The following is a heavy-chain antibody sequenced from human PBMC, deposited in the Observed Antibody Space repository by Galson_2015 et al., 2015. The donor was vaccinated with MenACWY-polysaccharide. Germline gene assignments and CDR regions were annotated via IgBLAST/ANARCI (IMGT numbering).Heavy chain of an antibody. Sequence: SVKVSCKASGYTVTGYYMHWVRQAPGQGLEWMGRISPDSGDTNYAQKFQGRVTMTRDTSISTAYMELSRLRSDGTAVYYCARQLDASFDYWGQGTLVTVSS. CDR1: GYTVTGYY. D-gene: IGHD1-1*01. V-gene: IGHV1-2*06. CDR2: ISPDSGDT. CDR3: ARQLDASFDY. J-gene: IGHJ4*02.